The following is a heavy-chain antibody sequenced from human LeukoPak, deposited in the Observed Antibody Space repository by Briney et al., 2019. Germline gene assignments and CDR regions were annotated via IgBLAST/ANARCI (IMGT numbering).Heavy chain of an antibody. CDR1: GGSISSYY. D-gene: IGHD3-3*01. J-gene: IGHJ4*02. V-gene: IGHV4-4*07. Sequence: SETLSLTCTVSGGSISSYYWSWIRQPAGKGLEWIGRIYTSGSTNYNPSLKSRVTMSVDTSENQFSLKLSSVTAADTAVYYCARVGDFWSGYLFDYWGQGTLVTVSS. CDR3: ARVGDFWSGYLFDY. CDR2: IYTSGST.